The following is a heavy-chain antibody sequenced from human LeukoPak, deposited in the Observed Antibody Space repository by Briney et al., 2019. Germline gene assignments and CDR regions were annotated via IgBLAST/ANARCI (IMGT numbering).Heavy chain of an antibody. CDR2: VNTVSSYI. CDR1: GFTFSSYS. V-gene: IGHV3-21*01. J-gene: IGHJ4*02. CDR3: ARLRRNSDTSGYYYYYDY. Sequence: GGSLRLSCAASGFTFSSYSFNWVRQAPGKGLEWVSSVNTVSSYIYYADSVRGRFTISRDNADNSLYLQMNGLRAEDTGVYYCARLRRNSDTSGYYYYYDYWGQGTLATVSS. D-gene: IGHD3-22*01.